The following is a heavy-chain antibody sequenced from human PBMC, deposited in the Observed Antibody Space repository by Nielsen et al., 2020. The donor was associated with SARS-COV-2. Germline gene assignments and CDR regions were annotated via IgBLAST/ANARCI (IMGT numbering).Heavy chain of an antibody. CDR2: IYYSGST. Sequence: WIRQPPGKGLEWIGYIYYSGSTNYNPSLKSRVTISVDTSKNQFSLKLSSVTAAGTAVYYCARAANWFDPWGQGTLVTVSS. CDR3: ARAANWFDP. V-gene: IGHV4-59*01. J-gene: IGHJ5*02.